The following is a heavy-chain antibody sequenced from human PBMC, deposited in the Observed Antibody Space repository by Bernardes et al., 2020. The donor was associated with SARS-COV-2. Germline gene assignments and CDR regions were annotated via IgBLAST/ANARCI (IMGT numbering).Heavy chain of an antibody. V-gene: IGHV4-59*08. CDR2: IYYSGST. CDR1: DGSISNYY. D-gene: IGHD2-15*01. Sequence: SKTLSPTCTVSDGSISNYYWSWIRQSPGKGLEWIGSIYYSGSTSYNPSLKSRVTISVDTSKNQFSLELNSVTAADTAVYYCAKRTHSFTFDFWGQGTMVTVSS. CDR3: AKRTHSFTFDF. J-gene: IGHJ3*01.